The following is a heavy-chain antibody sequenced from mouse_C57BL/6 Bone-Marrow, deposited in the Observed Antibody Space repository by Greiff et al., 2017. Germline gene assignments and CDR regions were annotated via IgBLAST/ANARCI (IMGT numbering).Heavy chain of an antibody. J-gene: IGHJ1*03. Sequence: KQRPGQGLEWIGMIHPNSGSTNYNEKFKSKATLTVDKSSSTAYMQLSSLTSEDSAVYYCARRRGQRGYFDVWGTGTTVTVSS. CDR2: IHPNSGST. CDR3: ARRRGQRGYFDV. V-gene: IGHV1-64*01.